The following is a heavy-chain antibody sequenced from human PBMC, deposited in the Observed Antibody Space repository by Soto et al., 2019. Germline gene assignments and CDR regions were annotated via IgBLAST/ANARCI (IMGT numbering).Heavy chain of an antibody. CDR1: GGTFSSYT. Sequence: SVKVSCKASGGTFSSYTISWVRQAPGQGLEWMGRITPILGIANYAQKFQGRVTITADKSTSTAYMELSSLRSEDTAVYYCVSAGHYYYYMDVWGKGTTVTVSS. CDR2: ITPILGIA. V-gene: IGHV1-69*02. J-gene: IGHJ6*03. CDR3: VSAGHYYYYMDV. D-gene: IGHD6-19*01.